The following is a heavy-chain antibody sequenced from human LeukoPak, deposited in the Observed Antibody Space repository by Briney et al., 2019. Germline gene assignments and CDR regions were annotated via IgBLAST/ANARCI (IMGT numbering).Heavy chain of an antibody. Sequence: GGSLRLSCAASGFTFSSYAMCWVRQAPGKGLEWVSAISGSGGSTYYADSVKGRFTISRDNAKNSLYLQMNSLRAEDTAVYYCARNTLYYDFWSGIFDYWGQGTLVTVSS. CDR1: GFTFSSYA. D-gene: IGHD3-3*01. CDR3: ARNTLYYDFWSGIFDY. V-gene: IGHV3-23*01. J-gene: IGHJ4*02. CDR2: ISGSGGST.